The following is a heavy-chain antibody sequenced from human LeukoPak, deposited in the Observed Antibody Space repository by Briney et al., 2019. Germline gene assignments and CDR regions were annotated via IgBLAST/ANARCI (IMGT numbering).Heavy chain of an antibody. CDR1: GGSFSGYY. D-gene: IGHD2-15*01. V-gene: IGHV4-34*01. J-gene: IGHJ5*02. CDR3: ARVPGGSIYNLFDP. Sequence: SETLSLTCAVYGGSFSGYYWSWIRQPPGKGLEWVGEINHSGSTNSNPTLKSRVTISVDTSKTQSSLKLSSVTAADTAVYYCARVPGGSIYNLFDPWGQGTLVTVSS. CDR2: INHSGST.